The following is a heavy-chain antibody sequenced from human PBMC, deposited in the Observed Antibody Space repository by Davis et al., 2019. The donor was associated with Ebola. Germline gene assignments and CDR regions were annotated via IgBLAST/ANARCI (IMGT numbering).Heavy chain of an antibody. Sequence: PSETLSLTCTVSGGSVSSGSYYWSWIRQPPGKGLEWIGYIYYSGSTNYNPSLKSRVTISVDTSKNQFSLKLSSVTAADTAVYYCARSTGYCSGGSCPDDIWGQGTMVTVSS. J-gene: IGHJ3*02. CDR2: IYYSGST. CDR1: GGSVSSGSYY. D-gene: IGHD2-15*01. V-gene: IGHV4-61*01. CDR3: ARSTGYCSGGSCPDDI.